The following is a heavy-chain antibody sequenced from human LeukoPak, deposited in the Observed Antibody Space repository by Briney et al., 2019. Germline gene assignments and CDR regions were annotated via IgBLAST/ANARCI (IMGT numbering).Heavy chain of an antibody. CDR2: ISAYNGNT. CDR3: ARGVWGSYRYRSIGGNWFDP. CDR1: GGTFSSYA. D-gene: IGHD3-16*02. V-gene: IGHV1-18*01. Sequence: ASVKVSCKASGGTFSSYAISWVRQAPGQGLEWMGWISAYNGNTNYAQKLQGRVTMTTDTSTSTAYMELRSLRSDDTAVYYCARGVWGSYRYRSIGGNWFDPWGQGTLVTVSS. J-gene: IGHJ5*02.